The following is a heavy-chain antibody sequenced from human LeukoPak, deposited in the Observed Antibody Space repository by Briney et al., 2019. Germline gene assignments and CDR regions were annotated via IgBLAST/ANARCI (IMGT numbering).Heavy chain of an antibody. Sequence: SVKVSCKASGGTFSSYAISWVRQAPGQGLEWMGRIIPIFGIANYAQKFQGRVTITADKSTSTAYMELSSLRSEDTAVYYCVREYDSDYYYYGMDVWGQGTTVTVSS. V-gene: IGHV1-69*04. CDR2: IIPIFGIA. J-gene: IGHJ6*02. CDR3: VREYDSDYYYYGMDV. CDR1: GGTFSSYA. D-gene: IGHD3-3*01.